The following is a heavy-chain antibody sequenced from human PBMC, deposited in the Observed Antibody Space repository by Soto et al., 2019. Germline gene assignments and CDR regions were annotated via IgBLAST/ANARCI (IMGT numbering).Heavy chain of an antibody. CDR2: IYYSGST. J-gene: IGHJ5*02. CDR1: GGSISSSDYY. CDR3: ARPWFGELSAWFDP. V-gene: IGHV4-39*01. D-gene: IGHD3-10*01. Sequence: PSETLSLTCTVSGGSISSSDYYWGWIRQPPGKGLEWIGSIYYSGSTYYNPSLKSRVTISVDTSKNQFSLKLSSVTAADTAVYYCARPWFGELSAWFDPWGQGTLVSVSS.